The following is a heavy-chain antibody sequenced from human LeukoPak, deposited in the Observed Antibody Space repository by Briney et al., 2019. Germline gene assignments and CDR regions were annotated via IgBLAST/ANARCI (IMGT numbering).Heavy chain of an antibody. D-gene: IGHD2-8*02. V-gene: IGHV4-61*02. CDR1: GGSISGGSYY. CDR3: ARDRPGDYFDY. J-gene: IGHJ4*02. CDR2: IYTSGST. Sequence: PSETLSLTCGVSGGSISGGSYYWSWIRQPAGKGLERIRRIYTSGSTDYNPSLRSRVTISFDTSKNQFSLKLTSVTAAHTAVYYCARDRPGDYFDYWGQGTLVTVSS.